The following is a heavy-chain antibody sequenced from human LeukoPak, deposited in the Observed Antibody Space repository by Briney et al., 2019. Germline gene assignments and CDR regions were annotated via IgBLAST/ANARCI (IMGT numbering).Heavy chain of an antibody. D-gene: IGHD3-3*01. CDR2: MNPNSGNT. CDR3: ARALDFWSGSSYYFDY. CDR1: GYTFTSYD. V-gene: IGHV1-8*03. Sequence: GASVKVSCKASGYTFTSYDINWVRQATGQGLEWMGWMNPNSGNTGYAQKFQGRVTITRNTSISTAYMELSSLRSEDTAVYYCARALDFWSGSSYYFDYWGQGTLVTVSS. J-gene: IGHJ4*02.